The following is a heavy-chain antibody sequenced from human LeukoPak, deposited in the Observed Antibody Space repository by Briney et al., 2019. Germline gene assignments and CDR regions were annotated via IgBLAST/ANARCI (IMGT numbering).Heavy chain of an antibody. J-gene: IGHJ4*02. CDR3: AKVYCISSSCYFSTFDY. D-gene: IGHD2-2*01. CDR1: GFTFSSNA. Sequence: GGSLRLSCAASGFTFSSNAMSWVRQAPGKGLEWVSSITVNGDSTYYADSVKGRFTISRDNSKNTLYLHINSPRAEDTAVYYCAKVYCISSSCYFSTFDYWGQGTLVTVSS. V-gene: IGHV3-23*01. CDR2: ITVNGDST.